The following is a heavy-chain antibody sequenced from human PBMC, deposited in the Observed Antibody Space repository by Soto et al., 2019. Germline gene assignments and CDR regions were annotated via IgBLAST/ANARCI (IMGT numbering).Heavy chain of an antibody. V-gene: IGHV4-59*01. J-gene: IGHJ4*02. CDR3: ARRWGTYFDF. Sequence: SETLSLTCTVSGGSISSYYWSWIRQPPGKGLEWIVYIYYSGSTDYDPSLKSRVTISVDTSKNQFSLKLSSVTAADTAVYYCARRWGTYFDFWGQGTLVTVSS. D-gene: IGHD7-27*01. CDR2: IYYSGST. CDR1: GGSISSYY.